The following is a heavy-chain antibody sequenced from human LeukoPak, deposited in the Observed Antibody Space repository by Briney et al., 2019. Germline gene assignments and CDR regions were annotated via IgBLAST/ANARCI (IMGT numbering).Heavy chain of an antibody. CDR2: IKQDGSEK. Sequence: GGSLRLSCAASGFTFSSYWMSWVRQAPGKGLEWVANIKQDGSEKYYVDSVKGRFTISRDNAKSSLYLQMNSLSAEDTAVYHCARDSVLRYYFDYWGQGTLVTASS. CDR1: GFTFSSYW. V-gene: IGHV3-7*01. J-gene: IGHJ4*02. CDR3: ARDSVLRYYFDY.